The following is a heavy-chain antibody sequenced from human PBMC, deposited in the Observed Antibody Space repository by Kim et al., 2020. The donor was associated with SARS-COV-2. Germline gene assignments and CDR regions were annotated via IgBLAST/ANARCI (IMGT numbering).Heavy chain of an antibody. CDR1: GFTFSYYG. V-gene: IGHV3-30*03. CDR3: ARGAVAGDDAFVM. J-gene: IGHJ3*02. D-gene: IGHD6-19*01. CDR2: ISYDGSNK. Sequence: GGSLRLSCAASGFTFSYYGLHWVRQAPGKGLEWVAVISYDGSNKYYADSVKGRFTISRDNSKNTLYLQMNSLRAEDTAVYYCARGAVAGDDAFVMWGQGPVVTVSS.